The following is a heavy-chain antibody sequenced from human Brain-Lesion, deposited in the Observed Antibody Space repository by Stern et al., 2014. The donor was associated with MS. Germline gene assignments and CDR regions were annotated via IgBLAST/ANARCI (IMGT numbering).Heavy chain of an antibody. CDR3: ARGRVVPGFQYYATDV. V-gene: IGHV4-61*02. CDR2: IFNGGSP. D-gene: IGHD2-2*01. J-gene: IGHJ6*02. CDR1: GGSISSGGYY. Sequence: QVQLVQSGPGLVKPSQTLSLSCTVSGGSISSGGYYWSWIRQPAGKGLEWIGRIFNGGSPSYTPSLKGRVPISIDRSKNQFSLRLTSMTAADTAVYYCARGRVVPGFQYYATDVWGQGTTVIVSS.